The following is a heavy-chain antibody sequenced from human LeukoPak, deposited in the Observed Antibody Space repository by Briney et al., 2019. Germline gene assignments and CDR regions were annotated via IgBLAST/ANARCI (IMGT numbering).Heavy chain of an antibody. Sequence: SETLSLTCTVSGGSISTYYWRWIRQPPGKGLEWIGYIYYSGSTNYNPSLKSRVTISLDTSKNQFSLKLNSVTAADTAMYYCARSFSPNYYDLLDYWGQGTLVSVSS. J-gene: IGHJ4*02. V-gene: IGHV4-59*01. CDR2: IYYSGST. CDR3: ARSFSPNYYDLLDY. D-gene: IGHD3-22*01. CDR1: GGSISTYY.